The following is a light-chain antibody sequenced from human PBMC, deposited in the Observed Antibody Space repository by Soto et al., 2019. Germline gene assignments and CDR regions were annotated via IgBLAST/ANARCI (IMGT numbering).Light chain of an antibody. Sequence: EIVLTQSPATLSLSPGERATLSCRASRSVSHYLAWYQQKPGQAPRLLIYDASNRATGIPARFSGGGSGTDFTLTISSLEPEDFAVYYCQQRTSWPHTFGQGTKVDIK. CDR1: RSVSHY. CDR2: DAS. J-gene: IGKJ1*01. V-gene: IGKV3-11*01. CDR3: QQRTSWPHT.